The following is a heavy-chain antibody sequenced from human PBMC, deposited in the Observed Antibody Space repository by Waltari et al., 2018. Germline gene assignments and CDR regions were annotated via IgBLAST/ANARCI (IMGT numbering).Heavy chain of an antibody. CDR2: INSEGSTT. Sequence: EEQLVESGGGLAQPGESLRLSCAASGFTFSRYWMDWVRHTPGKGLVWVSRINSEGSTTTYADSVKGRFTISRDNGKNTLYVQMNRLRAEDTAVYYCARVATKTYSSPVPGRPYYYGMDVWGQGTTVTVSS. D-gene: IGHD3-22*01. J-gene: IGHJ6*02. CDR3: ARVATKTYSSPVPGRPYYYGMDV. CDR1: GFTFSRYW. V-gene: IGHV3-74*01.